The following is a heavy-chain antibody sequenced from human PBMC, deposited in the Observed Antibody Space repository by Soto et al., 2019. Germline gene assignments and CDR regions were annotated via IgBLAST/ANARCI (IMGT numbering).Heavy chain of an antibody. CDR2: ISGSGSTT. CDR3: VKPRWTSCSGGTCYFDY. Sequence: PGGSLRLSCAASGFNFTSYAMGWVRQAPGKGLEWVSVISGSGSTTYYADSVRGRFTISRDNSKNTLYLQMNSLRAEDTAVYCCVKPRWTSCSGGTCYFDYWGQGTLVTVSS. V-gene: IGHV3-23*01. CDR1: GFNFTSYA. J-gene: IGHJ4*02. D-gene: IGHD2-15*01.